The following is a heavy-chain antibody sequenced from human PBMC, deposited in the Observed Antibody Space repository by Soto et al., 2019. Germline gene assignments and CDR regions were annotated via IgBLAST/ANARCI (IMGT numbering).Heavy chain of an antibody. CDR3: ARCFRKGSGSYSSYYYYGMDV. D-gene: IGHD1-26*01. V-gene: IGHV1-18*01. CDR1: GYTFTSYG. Sequence: GASVKVSCKASGYTFTSYGISWVRQAPGQGLEWMGWISAYNGNTNYAQKLQGRVTMTTDTSTSTAYMELRSLRSDDTAVYYCARCFRKGSGSYSSYYYYGMDVWGQGTTVTVSS. J-gene: IGHJ6*02. CDR2: ISAYNGNT.